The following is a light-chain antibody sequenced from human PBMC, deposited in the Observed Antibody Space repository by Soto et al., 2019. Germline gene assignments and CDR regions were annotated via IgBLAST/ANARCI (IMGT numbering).Light chain of an antibody. J-gene: IGKJ4*01. V-gene: IGKV1-9*01. CDR3: QQYTNGPPLT. Sequence: DLTQSPSFLSTSVLDRVTITCRASQGISTYLAWYQQKPGKAPKSLIYAASTLQTGVPSRFSGSGSGTDFTLTISSLQPEDFASYYCQQYTNGPPLTFGGGTKVDI. CDR1: QGISTY. CDR2: AAS.